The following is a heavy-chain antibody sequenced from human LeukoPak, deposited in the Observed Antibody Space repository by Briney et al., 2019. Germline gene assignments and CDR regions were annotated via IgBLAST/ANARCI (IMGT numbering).Heavy chain of an antibody. CDR3: ARVKPYYYDSSGYYSLGAFDI. D-gene: IGHD3-22*01. J-gene: IGHJ3*02. CDR2: INPNSGGT. CDR1: GYTFTGYY. Sequence: GASVKVSCKASGYTFTGYYMHWVRQAPGQGLEWMGWINPNSGGTNYAQKFQGRVTMTRDTSISTAYMELSRLRSDDTAVYYCARVKPYYYDSSGYYSLGAFDIWGQGTMVTVSS. V-gene: IGHV1-2*02.